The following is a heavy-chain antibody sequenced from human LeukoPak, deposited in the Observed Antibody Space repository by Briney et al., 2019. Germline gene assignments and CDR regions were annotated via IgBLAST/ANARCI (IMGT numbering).Heavy chain of an antibody. CDR2: VDPEDGET. CDR1: GYTFTDYY. CDR3: ATGGLRYFDWPHYFDY. D-gene: IGHD3-9*01. J-gene: IGHJ4*02. V-gene: IGHV1-69-2*01. Sequence: GASVKISCKDSGYTFTDYYMHWVQQAPGKRLEWMGLVDPEDGETIYAEKFQGRVTITADTSTDTAYMELSSLRSEDTAVYYCATGGLRYFDWPHYFDYWGQGTLVTVSS.